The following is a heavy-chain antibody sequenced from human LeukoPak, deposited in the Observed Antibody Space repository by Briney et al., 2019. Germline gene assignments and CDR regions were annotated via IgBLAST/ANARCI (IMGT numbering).Heavy chain of an antibody. V-gene: IGHV1-2*02. Sequence: ASVKVPCKTPGYTFTGYYLHWVRQAPGQGLEWMGWINPDSGGTNYAQRFQGRVTMTRDTSIDTAYMELNRLTSDDTAVYYCARVLRGLGDYFDYWGQGTLVTVSS. CDR3: ARVLRGLGDYFDY. CDR2: INPDSGGT. CDR1: GYTFTGYY. D-gene: IGHD1-26*01. J-gene: IGHJ4*02.